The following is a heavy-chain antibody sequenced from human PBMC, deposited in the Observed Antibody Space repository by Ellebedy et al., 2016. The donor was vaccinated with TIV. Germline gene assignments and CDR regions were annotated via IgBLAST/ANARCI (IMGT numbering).Heavy chain of an antibody. J-gene: IGHJ4*02. CDR1: GFTFSNYW. CDR3: ARSRGVSY. CDR2: INQDGSEK. V-gene: IGHV3-7*03. Sequence: PGGSLRLSCAASGFTFSNYWMTWVRQAPGKGPECVANINQDGSEKYYVDSVKGRFTISRDTAKNSLYLQMNSLRAEDTAVYFCARSRGVSYWGQGTLVTVSS. D-gene: IGHD2-8*01.